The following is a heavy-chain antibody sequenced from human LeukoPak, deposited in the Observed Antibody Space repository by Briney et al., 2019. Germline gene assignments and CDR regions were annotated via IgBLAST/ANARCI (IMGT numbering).Heavy chain of an antibody. Sequence: SETLSLTCTVSGGSISSYYWSWIRQPPGTGLEWIGYIYYSGSTNYNPSLKSRVTISVDTSKNQFSLKLSSVTAAGTAVYYCARGIAAAGIDYWGQGTLVTVSS. V-gene: IGHV4-59*01. J-gene: IGHJ4*02. CDR2: IYYSGST. D-gene: IGHD6-13*01. CDR1: GGSISSYY. CDR3: ARGIAAAGIDY.